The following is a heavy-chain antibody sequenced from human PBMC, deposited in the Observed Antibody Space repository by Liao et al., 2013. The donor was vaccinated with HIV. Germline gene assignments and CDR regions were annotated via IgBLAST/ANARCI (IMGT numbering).Heavy chain of an antibody. V-gene: IGHV4-34*02. D-gene: IGHD7-27*01. J-gene: IGHJ4*02. CDR1: GGSFSGSY. Sequence: QVQLQQRGAGPLKPSETLSLTCVIYGGSFSGSYCSWIRQPPGKGLEWIGEIGPSGSIKNSPSLKSRVTISLDTSKKQFSLKLSSVTAADTAVYYCARGSSNWGSDYWGQGTLVTVSS. CDR2: IGPSGSI. CDR3: ARGSSNWGSDY.